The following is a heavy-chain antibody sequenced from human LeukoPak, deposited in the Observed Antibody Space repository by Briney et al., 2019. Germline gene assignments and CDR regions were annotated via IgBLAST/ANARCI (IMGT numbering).Heavy chain of an antibody. J-gene: IGHJ4*02. V-gene: IGHV4-34*01. CDR3: ARIRGYSYGYGPLYYFDY. D-gene: IGHD5-18*01. Sequence: PSETLSLTCAVYGGSFSGYYWSWIRQPPGKGLEWIGEINHSGSTNYNPSLKSRVTISVDTSKNQFSLKLSSVTAADTAVYYCARIRGYSYGYGPLYYFDYWGQGTLVTVSS. CDR2: INHSGST. CDR1: GGSFSGYY.